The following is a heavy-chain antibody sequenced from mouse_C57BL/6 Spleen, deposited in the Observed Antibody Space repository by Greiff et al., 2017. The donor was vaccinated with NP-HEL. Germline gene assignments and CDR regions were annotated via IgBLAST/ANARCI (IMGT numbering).Heavy chain of an antibody. J-gene: IGHJ4*01. CDR3: ARRGDYEDAMDY. CDR2: IYPGDGDT. CDR1: GYAFSSSW. V-gene: IGHV1-82*01. Sequence: VKLMESGPELVKPGASVKISCKASGYAFSSSWMNWVKQRPGKGLEWIGRIYPGDGDTNYNGKFKGKATLTADKSSSTAYMQLSSLTSEDSAVYFCARRGDYEDAMDYWGQGTSVTVSS. D-gene: IGHD2-4*01.